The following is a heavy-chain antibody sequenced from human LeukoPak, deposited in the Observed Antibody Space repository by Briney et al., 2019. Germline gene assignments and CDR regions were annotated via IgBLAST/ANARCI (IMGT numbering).Heavy chain of an antibody. Sequence: ASVNVSCKASGYTFTSYAMHWVRQAPGQRLEWMGWINAGNGNTKYSQKFQGRVTITRDTSASTAYMELSSLRSEDTAVYYCARAPPVSGYDFFDYWGQGTLVTVSS. CDR3: ARAPPVSGYDFFDY. CDR1: GYTFTSYA. D-gene: IGHD5-12*01. CDR2: INAGNGNT. J-gene: IGHJ4*02. V-gene: IGHV1-3*01.